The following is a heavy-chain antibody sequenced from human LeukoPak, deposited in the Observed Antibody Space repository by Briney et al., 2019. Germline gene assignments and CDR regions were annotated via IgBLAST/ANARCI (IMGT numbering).Heavy chain of an antibody. Sequence: GRSLRLSRAASGFTFSSYAMHWVRQAPGKGLEWVAVISYDGSNKYYADSVKGRFTISRDNSKNTLYLQMNSLRAEDTAVYYCARGKKVGSSWYGVSVNWGQGTLVTVSS. CDR1: GFTFSSYA. CDR2: ISYDGSNK. V-gene: IGHV3-30-3*01. CDR3: ARGKKVGSSWYGVSVN. D-gene: IGHD6-13*01. J-gene: IGHJ4*02.